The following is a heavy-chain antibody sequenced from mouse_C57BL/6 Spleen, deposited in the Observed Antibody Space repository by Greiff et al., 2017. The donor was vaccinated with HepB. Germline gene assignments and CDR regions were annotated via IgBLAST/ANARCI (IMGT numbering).Heavy chain of an antibody. CDR2: INPSSGYT. D-gene: IGHD3-1*01. CDR3: ARNSTRASY. CDR1: GYTFTSYT. J-gene: IGHJ2*01. Sequence: VQLQQSGAELVKPGASVKMSCKASGYTFTSYTMNWVKQRPGQGLEWIGYINPSSGYTKYNQKFKDKATLTADKSSSTAYMQLSSLTSEDSAVYYCARNSTRASYWRQGTTLTVSS. V-gene: IGHV1-4*01.